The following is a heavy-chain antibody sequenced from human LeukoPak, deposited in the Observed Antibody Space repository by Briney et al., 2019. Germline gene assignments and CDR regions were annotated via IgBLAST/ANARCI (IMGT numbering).Heavy chain of an antibody. V-gene: IGHV3-30-3*01. CDR2: ISYDGSNK. J-gene: IGHJ4*02. CDR3: ASQYSSGWSCDY. Sequence: AGSLRLSCAASGFTFSSYAMHWVRQAPGKGLEWVAVISYDGSNKYCADSVRGRFTISRDNSEYTLYLQMNSLRAEDTAVYYCASQYSSGWSCDYWGQGTLVTVSS. CDR1: GFTFSSYA. D-gene: IGHD6-19*01.